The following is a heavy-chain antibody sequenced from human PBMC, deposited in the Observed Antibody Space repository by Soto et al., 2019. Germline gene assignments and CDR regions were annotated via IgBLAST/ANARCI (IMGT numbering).Heavy chain of an antibody. Sequence: GGSLRLSCAASGFTFTTYAMSWVRQAPGKGLEWVSGVTDSGGKTYYADSVKGRFTISRDNSKNTLYLQMNSLRAEDTAVYYCAKGFIVAATTPEFDYCGQGTLVTVSS. CDR1: GFTFTTYA. D-gene: IGHD1-26*01. J-gene: IGHJ4*02. CDR3: AKGFIVAATTPEFDY. V-gene: IGHV3-23*01. CDR2: VTDSGGKT.